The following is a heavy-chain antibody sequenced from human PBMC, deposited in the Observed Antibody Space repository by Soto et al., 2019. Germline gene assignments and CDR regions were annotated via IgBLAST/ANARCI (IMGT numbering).Heavy chain of an antibody. CDR3: ARDSHYGVPFLPSSLYYYYYMDV. CDR2: ISSNGGST. J-gene: IGHJ6*03. V-gene: IGHV3-64*01. CDR1: GFTFSSYA. Sequence: PGGSLRLSCAASGFTFSSYAMHWVRQAPGKGLEYVSAISSNGGSTYYANSVKGRFTISRDNSKNTLYLQMGSLRAEDMAVYYCARDSHYGVPFLPSSLYYYYYMDVWGKGTTVTVSS. D-gene: IGHD4-17*01.